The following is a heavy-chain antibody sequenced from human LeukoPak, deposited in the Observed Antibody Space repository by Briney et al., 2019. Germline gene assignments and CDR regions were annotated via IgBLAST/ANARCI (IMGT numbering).Heavy chain of an antibody. J-gene: IGHJ5*02. CDR2: INPNSGDT. D-gene: IGHD6-13*01. CDR3: ARDSSSFRNWFDP. CDR1: GYTFTAYY. V-gene: IGHV1-2*02. Sequence: GASVKVSCKASGYTFTAYYIYWVRQAPGQGLEWMGWINPNSGDTNYAQKFRGRVTMTRDTSISTAYMELSRLRSDDTAVYYCARDSSSFRNWFDPWGQGTLVTVSS.